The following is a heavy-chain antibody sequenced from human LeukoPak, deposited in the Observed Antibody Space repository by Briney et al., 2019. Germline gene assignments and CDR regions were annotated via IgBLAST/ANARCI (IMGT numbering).Heavy chain of an antibody. CDR3: ARSGTRYCTGTSCRSYIDY. J-gene: IGHJ4*02. D-gene: IGHD2-2*01. CDR2: IYTEGST. CDR1: GFTVISNY. V-gene: IGHV3-66*01. Sequence: PGGSLRLSCAASGFTVISNYMSWVRQPPGKGLEWVSVIYTEGSTYYADSVKARFTISRDNSKGTLYLQMNSLRAEDTAVYYCARSGTRYCTGTSCRSYIDYWGQGTLVTVSS.